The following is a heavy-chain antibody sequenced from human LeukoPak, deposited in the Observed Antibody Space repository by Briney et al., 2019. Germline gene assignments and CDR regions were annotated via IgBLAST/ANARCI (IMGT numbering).Heavy chain of an antibody. J-gene: IGHJ3*02. V-gene: IGHV3-49*04. CDR1: GFTFGDYA. CDR3: TRDCNGGSCWGDAFDI. CDR2: IRSKAYGGTT. D-gene: IGHD2-15*01. Sequence: GGSLRLSCIASGFTFGDYAMSWVRQAPGKGLEWVGFIRSKAYGGTTEYAASVKSRFSISRDDSKSIAYLQMNSLRTEDIAVFYCTRDCNGGSCWGDAFDIWGQGTMVTVSS.